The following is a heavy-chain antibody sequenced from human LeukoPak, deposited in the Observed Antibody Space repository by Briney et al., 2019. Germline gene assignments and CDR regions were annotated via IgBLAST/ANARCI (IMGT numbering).Heavy chain of an antibody. CDR1: GYTFTSYG. D-gene: IGHD4-17*01. CDR3: ARAFMTTVTKLDY. J-gene: IGHJ4*02. CDR2: INPSGGST. Sequence: EASAKVSCKASGYTFTSYGISRVRQAPGQGLEWMGIINPSGGSTSYAQKFQGRVTMTRDTSTSTVYMELSSLRSEDTAVYYCARAFMTTVTKLDYWGQGTLVTVSS. V-gene: IGHV1-46*01.